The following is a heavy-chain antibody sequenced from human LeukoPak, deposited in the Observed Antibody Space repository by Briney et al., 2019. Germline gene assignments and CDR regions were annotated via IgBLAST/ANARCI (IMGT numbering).Heavy chain of an antibody. CDR3: ARVCPGWELLRRGYMDV. CDR2: ISAYNGNT. D-gene: IGHD1-26*01. Sequence: GASVKVSCKASGYTFTSYGISWVRQAPGQGLEWMGWISAYNGNTNYAQKLQGRVTMTTDTSTSTAYMELRSLRSDDTAVYYCARVCPGWELLRRGYMDVWGKGTTVTISS. J-gene: IGHJ6*03. CDR1: GYTFTSYG. V-gene: IGHV1-18*01.